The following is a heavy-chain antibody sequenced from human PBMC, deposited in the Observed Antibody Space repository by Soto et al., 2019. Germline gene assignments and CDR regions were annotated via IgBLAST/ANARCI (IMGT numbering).Heavy chain of an antibody. J-gene: IGHJ6*01. V-gene: IGHV3-33*01. CDR2: IFYDGSND. CDR3: ARAMTMTLAWIFGIDV. Sequence: GGALRLSCASSGCFFRNYAMHWVRLAPGKGLEWVSYIFYDGSNDNYADSVKGRFTVSRDNSEGMMFLQMNNLRVEDSGVYFCARAMTMTLAWIFGIDVWGLGTSVTVS. CDR1: GCFFRNYA. D-gene: IGHD3-3*01.